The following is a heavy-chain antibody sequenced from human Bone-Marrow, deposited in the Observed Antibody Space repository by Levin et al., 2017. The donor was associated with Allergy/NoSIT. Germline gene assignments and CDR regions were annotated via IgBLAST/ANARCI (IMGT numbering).Heavy chain of an antibody. D-gene: IGHD1-26*01. J-gene: IGHJ3*02. V-gene: IGHV3-21*01. CDR3: ATGGVGATRDDTFDI. CDR1: GFTFSSYS. CDR2: ISSSSSPI. Sequence: GGSLRLSCAASGFTFSSYSVNWVRQAPGKGLEWVSSISSSSSPIFYADSVKGRFTISRDNARNSLYLQMNSLRVEDTAVYYCATGGVGATRDDTFDIWGQGTMVTVSS.